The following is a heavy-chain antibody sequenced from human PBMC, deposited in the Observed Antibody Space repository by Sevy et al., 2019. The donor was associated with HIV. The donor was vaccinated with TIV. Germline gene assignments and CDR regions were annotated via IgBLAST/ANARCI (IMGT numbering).Heavy chain of an antibody. CDR3: ARDRGDCSGGSCYDYHFDY. CDR2: IIPIFGTA. J-gene: IGHJ4*02. V-gene: IGHV1-69*13. D-gene: IGHD2-15*01. CDR1: GGTFSSYA. Sequence: ASVKVSCKASGGTFSSYAISWVRQAPGQGLEWMGGIIPIFGTANYAQKFQGRVTITADESTSTAYMELSSLRSEDTAVYYCARDRGDCSGGSCYDYHFDYWGQRTLVTVSS.